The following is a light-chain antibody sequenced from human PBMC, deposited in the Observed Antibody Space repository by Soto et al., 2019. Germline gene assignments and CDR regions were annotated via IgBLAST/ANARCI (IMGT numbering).Light chain of an antibody. J-gene: IGKJ3*01. Sequence: DIQLTQSPSFLSASVGDRVTITCRASQGINNFLAWYQQKPGKAPKLLIYAASTLQSGVPSRFSSSGSGTEFTLTISSLQPEDFATYYCQQLKSYPPIFTFGSGTKVDIK. CDR2: AAS. V-gene: IGKV1-9*01. CDR1: QGINNF. CDR3: QQLKSYPPIFT.